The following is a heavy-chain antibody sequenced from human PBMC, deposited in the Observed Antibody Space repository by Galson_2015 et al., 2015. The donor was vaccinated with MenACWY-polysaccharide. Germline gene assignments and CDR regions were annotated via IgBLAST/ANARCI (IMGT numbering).Heavy chain of an antibody. J-gene: IGHJ3*02. CDR3: ARGEAAAGNVFDI. D-gene: IGHD6-13*01. CDR2: IKQDGSEK. Sequence: SLRLSCAASGFTFSNYWMSWVRQAPGKGLEWVANIKQDGSEKYYVDSVKGRFTISRDNAKNSLYLQMNSLRAEGTAVYYCARGEAAAGNVFDIWGQGTMVTVSS. V-gene: IGHV3-7*03. CDR1: GFTFSNYW.